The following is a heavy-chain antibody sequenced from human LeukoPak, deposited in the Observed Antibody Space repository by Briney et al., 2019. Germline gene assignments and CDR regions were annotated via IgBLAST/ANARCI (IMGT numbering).Heavy chain of an antibody. CDR1: GGSISSSSYY. V-gene: IGHV4-39*01. CDR2: IYYSGST. D-gene: IGHD5-24*01. J-gene: IGHJ4*02. CDR3: ARVDEMATIGFDY. Sequence: SETLSLTCTVSGGSISSSSYYWGWIRQPPGKGLEWIGSIYYSGSTYYNPSLKSRVTISVDTSKNQFSLKLSSMTAADTAVYYCARVDEMATIGFDYWGQGTLVTVSS.